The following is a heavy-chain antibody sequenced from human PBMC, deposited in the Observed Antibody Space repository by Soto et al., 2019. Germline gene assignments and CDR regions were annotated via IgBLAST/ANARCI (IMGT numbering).Heavy chain of an antibody. D-gene: IGHD5-12*01. CDR3: GTSEEMAAIILH. Sequence: PGGSLRLSCAASGFSFSSYWMHWIRQVPGKGLVWVSRIKSDGTRRDYAESVKGRFTISRDNAKNTLYLRMISLRVEDTAVYYCGTSEEMAAIILHWGQGSLVTVSS. CDR2: IKSDGTRR. CDR1: GFSFSSYW. V-gene: IGHV3-74*01. J-gene: IGHJ4*02.